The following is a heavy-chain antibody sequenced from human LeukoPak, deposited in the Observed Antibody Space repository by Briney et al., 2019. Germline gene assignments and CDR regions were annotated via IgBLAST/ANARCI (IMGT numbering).Heavy chain of an antibody. CDR2: ISYDGSMQ. CDR1: GFTFSSYA. V-gene: IGHV3-30*04. J-gene: IGHJ4*02. CDR3: AKDQSNRFCSGGSCSTTHDY. Sequence: GGSLRLSCAASGFTFSSYAMHWVRQAPGKGLEWVAVISYDGSMQYSADSVKGRFTIYRDNSKNTLYLQMNGLRGDDTAVYYCAKDQSNRFCSGGSCSTTHDYWGQGTLVTVSS. D-gene: IGHD2-15*01.